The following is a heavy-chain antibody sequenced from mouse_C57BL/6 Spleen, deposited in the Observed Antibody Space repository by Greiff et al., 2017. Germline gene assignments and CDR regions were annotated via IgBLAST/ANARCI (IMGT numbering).Heavy chain of an antibody. Sequence: QVQLQQSGAELVRPGASVTLSCKASGYTFTDYEMHWVKQTPVHGLEWIGAIDPETGGTAYNQKFKGKAILTADKSSSTAYMELRSLTSEDSAVYYCTRNLLRTGYFDVWGTGTTVTVSS. D-gene: IGHD1-1*01. V-gene: IGHV1-15*01. CDR1: GYTFTDYE. CDR3: TRNLLRTGYFDV. J-gene: IGHJ1*03. CDR2: IDPETGGT.